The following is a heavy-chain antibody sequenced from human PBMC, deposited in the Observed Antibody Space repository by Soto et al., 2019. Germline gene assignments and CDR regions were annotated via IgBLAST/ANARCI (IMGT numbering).Heavy chain of an antibody. CDR3: AKRGYCSGGSCRYFDY. Sequence: GGSLRLSCAASGFTFSSYAMSWVRQAPGKGLEWVSAISGSGGSTYYADSVKGRFTISRDNSKNTLYLQMNSLRAEDTAVYYCAKRGYCSGGSCRYFDYWGQGTLVTVSS. D-gene: IGHD2-15*01. J-gene: IGHJ4*02. CDR1: GFTFSSYA. CDR2: ISGSGGST. V-gene: IGHV3-23*01.